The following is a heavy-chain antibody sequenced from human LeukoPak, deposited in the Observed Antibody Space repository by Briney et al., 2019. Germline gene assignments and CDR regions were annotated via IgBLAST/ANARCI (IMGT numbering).Heavy chain of an antibody. CDR1: GGSFSGYY. D-gene: IGHD6-25*01. CDR3: ARGNPAGAFDY. J-gene: IGHJ4*02. V-gene: IGHV4-34*01. Sequence: SETLSLTCAVYGGSFSGYYWSWIRQPPGKGLEWIGEINHSGSTNYNPSLKSRVTISVDTSKNQFSLKLSSVTAADTAVYYCARGNPAGAFDYWGQGTLVTVSS. CDR2: INHSGST.